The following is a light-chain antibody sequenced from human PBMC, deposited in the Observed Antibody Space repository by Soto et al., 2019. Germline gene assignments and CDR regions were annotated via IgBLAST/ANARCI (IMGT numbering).Light chain of an antibody. CDR1: SSDVGGYNF. Sequence: QSVLTQPPSASGSPGQSVTISCTGSSSDVGGYNFVSWYQQHPGKPPKLLIYEVSERPSGVPDRFSGSKSGNTASLTVSGLQAEDEADYYCSSYAGSNNLYVFGTGTKVTVL. J-gene: IGLJ1*01. CDR2: EVS. CDR3: SSYAGSNNLYV. V-gene: IGLV2-8*01.